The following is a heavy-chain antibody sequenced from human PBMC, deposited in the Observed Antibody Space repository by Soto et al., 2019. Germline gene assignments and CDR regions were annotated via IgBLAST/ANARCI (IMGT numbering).Heavy chain of an antibody. Sequence: GASVKVSCKASGYTFTSYAMHWVRQAPGQRLEWMGWINAGNGNTKYSQKFQGRVTITRDTSASTAYMELSSLRSEDTAVYYCVRDLWGGTMDVWGQGTTVTVSS. J-gene: IGHJ6*02. D-gene: IGHD3-3*01. CDR3: VRDLWGGTMDV. CDR1: GYTFTSYA. CDR2: INAGNGNT. V-gene: IGHV1-3*01.